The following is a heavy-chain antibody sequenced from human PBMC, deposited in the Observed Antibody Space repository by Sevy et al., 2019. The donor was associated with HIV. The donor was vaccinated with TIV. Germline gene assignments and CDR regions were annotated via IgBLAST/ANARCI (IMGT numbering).Heavy chain of an antibody. J-gene: IGHJ5*02. V-gene: IGHV3-33*06. CDR3: AKEFGGYCSSTSCLENWFDP. Sequence: GGSLRLSCAASGFTFSSYGMHWVRQAPGKGLEWVAVLWYDGSNKYYADSVKGRFTISEDNSKNTLYLKMNSLRAEDTAVYYCAKEFGGYCSSTSCLENWFDPWGQGTLVTVSS. CDR2: LWYDGSNK. D-gene: IGHD2-2*01. CDR1: GFTFSSYG.